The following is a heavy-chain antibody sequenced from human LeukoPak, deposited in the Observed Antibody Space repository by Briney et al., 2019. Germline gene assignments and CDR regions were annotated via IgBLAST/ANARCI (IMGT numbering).Heavy chain of an antibody. V-gene: IGHV4-59*01. CDR3: ARVGRGDHTWGSYSFDY. CDR2: INYSGST. D-gene: IGHD3-16*01. Sequence: SETLSLTCSVSGGSINGYYWGWIRQPPGKRLEWIGYINYSGSTNYKSSLKSRVTISLDTSKNHFSLKLTSVTAADTAVYYCARVGRGDHTWGSYSFDYWGQGALVTVSS. CDR1: GGSINGYY. J-gene: IGHJ4*02.